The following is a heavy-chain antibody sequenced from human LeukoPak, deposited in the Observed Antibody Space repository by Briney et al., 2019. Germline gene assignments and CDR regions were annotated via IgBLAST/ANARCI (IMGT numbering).Heavy chain of an antibody. J-gene: IGHJ3*02. Sequence: PGGSLRLSCAASGFTFSSYAMSWVRQAPGRGLGWVSAISGSGGSTYYADSVKGRFTISRDNSKNTLYLQMNSLRAEDTAVYYCAKDEEQWLVHDAFDIWGQGTMVTVSS. CDR3: AKDEEQWLVHDAFDI. V-gene: IGHV3-23*01. CDR1: GFTFSSYA. D-gene: IGHD6-19*01. CDR2: ISGSGGST.